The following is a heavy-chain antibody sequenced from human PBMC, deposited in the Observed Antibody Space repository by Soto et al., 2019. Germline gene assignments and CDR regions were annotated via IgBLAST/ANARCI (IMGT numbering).Heavy chain of an antibody. Sequence: ASVKVSCKASGYTFTSYYMHWVRQAPGQGLEWMGIINPSGGSTSYAQKFQGRVTMTRDTSTSTVYMELSSLRSEDTAVYYCARVKDIAAAGTRSYYFDYWGQGTLVTVSS. D-gene: IGHD6-13*01. J-gene: IGHJ4*02. CDR3: ARVKDIAAAGTRSYYFDY. CDR1: GYTFTSYY. V-gene: IGHV1-46*03. CDR2: INPSGGST.